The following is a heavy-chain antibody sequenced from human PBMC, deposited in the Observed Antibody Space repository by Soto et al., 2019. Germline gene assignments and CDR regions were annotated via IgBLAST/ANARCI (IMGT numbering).Heavy chain of an antibody. V-gene: IGHV1-18*01. D-gene: IGHD1-26*01. J-gene: IGHJ4*02. Sequence: ASVKVSCKASGYTFTNYGFSWVRQAPGQGLEWMGWISGYNGNTNYAQKLQGRVTMTTDTSTSTAYMELRSLRSDDTAVYYCARDAAVGLFDYWGQGSLVTVS. CDR1: GYTFTNYG. CDR3: ARDAAVGLFDY. CDR2: ISGYNGNT.